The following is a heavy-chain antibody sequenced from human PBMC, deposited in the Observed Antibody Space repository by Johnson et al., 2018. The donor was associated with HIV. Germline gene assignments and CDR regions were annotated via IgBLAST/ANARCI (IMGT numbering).Heavy chain of an antibody. Sequence: QVQLVESGGGVVQPGRSLRLSCVASGFTFSSYAMHWVRQAPGKGLEWVAVISYDGSNKYYADSVKGRFTISRDNAKNSLSLQMNRLGTEDTALYYCAKSTQATIARESGPYGAFDIWGQGTMVTVSS. V-gene: IGHV3-30*04. CDR1: GFTFSSYA. CDR2: ISYDGSNK. J-gene: IGHJ3*02. CDR3: AKSTQATIARESGPYGAFDI. D-gene: IGHD3-10*01.